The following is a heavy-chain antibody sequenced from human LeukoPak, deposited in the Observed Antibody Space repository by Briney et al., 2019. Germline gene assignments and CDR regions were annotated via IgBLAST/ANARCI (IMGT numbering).Heavy chain of an antibody. CDR3: TRDRGAYNLYDY. CDR1: GFTFGDYA. D-gene: IGHD1-1*01. V-gene: IGHV3-49*03. CDR2: IRSKAYGETA. J-gene: IGHJ4*02. Sequence: GGSLRLSCTASGFTFGDYAMSWIRQAPGKGLEWVGFIRSKAYGETADYAASVKGRFTISRDDSKAIAYLQMNSLKAEDTAVYHCTRDRGAYNLYDYWGQGTLVTVSS.